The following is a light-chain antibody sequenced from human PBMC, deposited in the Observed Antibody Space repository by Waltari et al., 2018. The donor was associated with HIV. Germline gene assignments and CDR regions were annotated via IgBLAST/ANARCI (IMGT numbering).Light chain of an antibody. CDR3: YSRDSSGNSWV. CDR1: ALPKRY. V-gene: IGLV3-10*01. Sequence: SYELTQPPSVSVSPGQTARITCSGDALPKRYASWYQQKSGQAPVLVIYEDSKRPSGIPERFSGSSSGTMATLTISGAQVEDVADYYCYSRDSSGNSWVFGGGTKLTVL. CDR2: EDS. J-gene: IGLJ3*02.